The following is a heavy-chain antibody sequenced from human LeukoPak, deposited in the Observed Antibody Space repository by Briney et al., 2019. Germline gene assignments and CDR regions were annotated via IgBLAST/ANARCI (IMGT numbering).Heavy chain of an antibody. Sequence: PGSSLRISCEASGFVFRAYAMHWVRHLPGKGLEWVALISYDGRKQYHADSVKGRFTISRDNSKNTLYLQMNTLRPDDTAVYYCAADPSTGYYFGYSRLDYWGQGTADPVSS. CDR1: GFVFRAYA. CDR2: ISYDGRKQ. J-gene: IGHJ4*02. V-gene: IGHV3-30*04. D-gene: IGHD3-9*01. CDR3: AADPSTGYYFGYSRLDY.